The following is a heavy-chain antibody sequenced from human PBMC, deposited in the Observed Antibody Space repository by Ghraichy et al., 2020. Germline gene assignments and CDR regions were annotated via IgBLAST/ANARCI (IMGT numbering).Heavy chain of an antibody. D-gene: IGHD4-11*01. CDR2: ISGSGGST. Sequence: GGSLRLSCAASGFTFSSFAMNWVRQAPGKGLEWVSVISGSGGSTYYADSVKGRFTISRDNSKNTLFLQMNSLRAEDTAIYYCAKSRSRTTVTTEEYWGQGTLVTVSS. J-gene: IGHJ4*02. CDR1: GFTFSSFA. CDR3: AKSRSRTTVTTEEY. V-gene: IGHV3-23*01.